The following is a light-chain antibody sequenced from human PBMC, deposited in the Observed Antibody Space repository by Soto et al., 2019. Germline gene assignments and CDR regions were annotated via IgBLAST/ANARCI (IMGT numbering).Light chain of an antibody. J-gene: IGKJ4*01. CDR3: QQFSSYPLT. Sequence: EIVLTQSPGTMSLSRGERATLSCRASQTVRNNYLAWYQQKPGQAPRLLICDASSRATGIPDRFSGGGSGTDFTLTISRLEPEDFAVYYCQQFSSYPLTFGGGTKVDNK. V-gene: IGKV3-20*01. CDR2: DAS. CDR1: QTVRNNY.